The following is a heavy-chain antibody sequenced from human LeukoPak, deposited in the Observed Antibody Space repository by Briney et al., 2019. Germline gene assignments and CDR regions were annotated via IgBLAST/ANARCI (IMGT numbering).Heavy chain of an antibody. CDR3: ASEPPSQGITGTTVY. Sequence: PGGSLRLSCAASGFTVSSNYMSWVRQAPGKGLEWVSVTYSGGSTYYADSVKGRFTISRDNSKNTLYLQMDSLRAEDTAVYYCASEPPSQGITGTTVYWGQGTLVTVSS. D-gene: IGHD1-7*01. J-gene: IGHJ4*02. CDR2: TYSGGST. V-gene: IGHV3-66*02. CDR1: GFTVSSNY.